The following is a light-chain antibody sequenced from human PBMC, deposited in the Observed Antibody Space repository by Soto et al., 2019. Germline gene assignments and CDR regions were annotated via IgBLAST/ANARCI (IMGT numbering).Light chain of an antibody. CDR2: DVS. J-gene: IGLJ1*01. CDR1: SSDVGGYNY. Sequence: QSALTQPASVSGSPGQSITISCTGTSSDVGGYNYVSWYQQHPGKAPKLMIYDVSNRPSGVSNRFSGSKSGNTASLTISGLQAEDEADYYCSSYTSSSIPYVFGTGTKFTVL. V-gene: IGLV2-14*01. CDR3: SSYTSSSIPYV.